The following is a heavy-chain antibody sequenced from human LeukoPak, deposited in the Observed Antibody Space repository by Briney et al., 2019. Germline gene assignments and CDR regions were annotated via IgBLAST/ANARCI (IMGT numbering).Heavy chain of an antibody. CDR2: INPNSGAT. Sequence: ASVKVSCKASGYTFTGYYIHWMRQAPGQGLEGMGWINPNSGATYYAQMFQGRVTMTRDTSISTAYMELSSLRSDATAVYYCARDGERRTPAAAGNGEVNYWGQGTLVTVSS. CDR3: ARDGERRTPAAAGNGEVNY. J-gene: IGHJ4*02. CDR1: GYTFTGYY. D-gene: IGHD6-13*01. V-gene: IGHV1-2*02.